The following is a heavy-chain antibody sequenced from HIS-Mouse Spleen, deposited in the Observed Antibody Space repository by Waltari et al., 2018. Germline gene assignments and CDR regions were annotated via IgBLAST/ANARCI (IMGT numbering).Heavy chain of an antibody. D-gene: IGHD1-26*01. CDR3: ARGALRGSYYWGEYFQH. V-gene: IGHV4-34*01. J-gene: IGHJ1*01. Sequence: QVQLQQWGAGLLKPSETLSLTCAVYGGPFSGYYWSWIRQPPGKWLEWIGEIKHSGSTNYNPSLKGRVTRSVDTSKNQFSLKRSSVTAADTAVYYCARGALRGSYYWGEYFQHWGQGTLVTVSS. CDR2: IKHSGST. CDR1: GGPFSGYY.